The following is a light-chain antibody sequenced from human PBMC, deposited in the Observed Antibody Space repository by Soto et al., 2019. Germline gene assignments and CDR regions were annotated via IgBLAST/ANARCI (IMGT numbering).Light chain of an antibody. CDR2: GAS. CDR3: QRRSNWPPSIT. J-gene: IGKJ5*01. V-gene: IGKV3-11*01. CDR1: QSVSNNY. Sequence: EIVLTQSPGTLCLSPGERSTLSCRASQSVSNNYLAWYQQKPGQAPRLLIYGASNRATGIPARFSGSGSGTDFTLTISSLEPEDFAVYYCQRRSNWPPSITFGQGTRLEIK.